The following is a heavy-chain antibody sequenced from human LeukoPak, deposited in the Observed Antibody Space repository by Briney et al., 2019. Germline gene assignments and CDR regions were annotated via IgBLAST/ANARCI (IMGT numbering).Heavy chain of an antibody. V-gene: IGHV4-59*01. Sequence: SQTLSLTCTVSGGSISSYYWSWIRQPPGKGLEWIGYIYYSGSTNYNPSLKSRVTISVDTSKNQFSLKLSSVTAADTAVYYCARVGSSWYYFDYWGQGTLVTVSS. CDR2: IYYSGST. D-gene: IGHD6-13*01. J-gene: IGHJ4*02. CDR3: ARVGSSWYYFDY. CDR1: GGSISSYY.